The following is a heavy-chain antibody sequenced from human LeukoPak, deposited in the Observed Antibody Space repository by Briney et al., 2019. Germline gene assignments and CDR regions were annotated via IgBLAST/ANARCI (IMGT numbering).Heavy chain of an antibody. V-gene: IGHV3-30*02. CDR1: GFTFSSYG. CDR2: IRSDGTNK. Sequence: GGSLRLSCAASGFTFSSYGMHWVRQAPGKGLEWVAFIRSDGTNKYYPDSVEGRFTVSRDNSKNTLFLQMNSLRPEDTAVYHCAKDPSHASRTLDIWGQGTLVTVSS. CDR3: AKDPSHASRTLDI. J-gene: IGHJ3*02. D-gene: IGHD3-16*01.